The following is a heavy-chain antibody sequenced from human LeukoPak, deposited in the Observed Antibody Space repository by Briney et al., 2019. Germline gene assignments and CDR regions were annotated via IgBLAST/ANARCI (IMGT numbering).Heavy chain of an antibody. V-gene: IGHV1-69*13. D-gene: IGHD3-10*01. CDR2: IIPIFGTA. J-gene: IGHJ4*02. CDR1: GGTFSSYA. CDR3: AREGVRGPAWDY. Sequence: ASVKVSCKASGGTFSSYAISWVRQAPGQGLEWMGGIIPIFGTANYAQKFQGRVTITADESTSTAYMELSSLRSEDTAVYYCAREGVRGPAWDYWGQGTLVTVSS.